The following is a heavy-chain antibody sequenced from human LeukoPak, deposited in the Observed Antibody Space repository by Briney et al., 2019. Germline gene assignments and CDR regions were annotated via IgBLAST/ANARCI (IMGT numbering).Heavy chain of an antibody. CDR3: VRQSRDGYNYHY. V-gene: IGHV4-39*01. J-gene: IGHJ4*02. CDR1: GGSISSSSYY. CDR2: IYYSGGT. Sequence: SETLSLTCTVSGGSISSSSYYWGWIRQPPGKGLEWIGSIYYSGGTYYNPSLKGRVTISVDTSKNQFSLKLSSVTAADTAVYYCVRQSRDGYNYHYWGQGTLVTVSS. D-gene: IGHD5-24*01.